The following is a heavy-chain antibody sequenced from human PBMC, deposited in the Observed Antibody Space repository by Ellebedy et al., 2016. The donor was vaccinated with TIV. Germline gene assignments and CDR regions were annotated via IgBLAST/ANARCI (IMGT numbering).Heavy chain of an antibody. CDR2: IIVMFDKV. D-gene: IGHD3-10*01. Sequence: SVKVSCXASGGPISSFAFTWLRQVPGLGFEWLGGIIVMFDKVSYGQKFQGRLKITADESTSTVYMDLSGLTPDDTAVYWCARDREFSGNDREHFDLWGHGTLVSVSS. CDR3: ARDREFSGNDREHFDL. CDR1: GGPISSFA. V-gene: IGHV1-69*13. J-gene: IGHJ4*01.